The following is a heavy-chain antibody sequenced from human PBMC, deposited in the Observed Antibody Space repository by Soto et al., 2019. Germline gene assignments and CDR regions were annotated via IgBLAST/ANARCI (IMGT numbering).Heavy chain of an antibody. D-gene: IGHD4-17*01. Sequence: QVQLQESGPGLVKPSQTLSLTCTVSGGSISSGDYYWSWIRQPPGKGLEWIGYIYYSGSTYYNPSLKSRVTISVDTSKNKFSLKLSSVTAADTAVYYCATATVTTTYYFDYWGQGTLVTVSS. J-gene: IGHJ4*02. CDR3: ATATVTTTYYFDY. V-gene: IGHV4-30-4*01. CDR1: GGSISSGDYY. CDR2: IYYSGST.